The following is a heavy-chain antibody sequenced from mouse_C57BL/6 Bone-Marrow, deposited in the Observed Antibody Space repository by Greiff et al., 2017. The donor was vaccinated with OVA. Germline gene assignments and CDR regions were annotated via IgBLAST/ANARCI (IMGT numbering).Heavy chain of an antibody. J-gene: IGHJ4*01. D-gene: IGHD2-1*01. Sequence: QVQLKQSDAELVKPGASVKISCKISGYTFTDHTIHWMKQRPEQGLEWIGYIYPRDGSTKYNEKFKGKATLTADKSSSTTYMQLNSLTSEDSAVYFCAREGGYGNTYYAMDYWGQGTSGTVSS. V-gene: IGHV1-78*01. CDR2: IYPRDGST. CDR3: AREGGYGNTYYAMDY. CDR1: GYTFTDHT.